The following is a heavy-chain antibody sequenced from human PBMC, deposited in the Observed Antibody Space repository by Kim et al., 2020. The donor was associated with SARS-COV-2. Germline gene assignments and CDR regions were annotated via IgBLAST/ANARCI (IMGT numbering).Heavy chain of an antibody. V-gene: IGHV3-21*01. CDR3: ARVGSVYLYADTYEVGAFDI. D-gene: IGHD1-26*01. Sequence: GGSLRLSCAASGFTFSSYSMNWVRQAPGKGLEWVSSISSNSSYIHYADSVKGRFNISRDNAKKSLYLQMNSLRADDSAVYYCARVGSVYLYADTYEVGAFDIWGQGTMVTVSS. CDR2: ISSNSSYI. CDR1: GFTFSSYS. J-gene: IGHJ3*02.